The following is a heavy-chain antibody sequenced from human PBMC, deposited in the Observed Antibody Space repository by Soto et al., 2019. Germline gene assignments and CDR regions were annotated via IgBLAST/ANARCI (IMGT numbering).Heavy chain of an antibody. CDR1: GGSISSGGYS. CDR2: MYHSGST. J-gene: IGHJ6*02. Sequence: SETLSLTCAVSGGSISSGGYSWSWIRQPPGKGLEWIGYMYHSGSTYYNPSLKSRVTISVDTSKNQFSLKLSSVTAADTAVYYCARGLTSPLKYSSSWYQSPFYYYYYGMDVWGQGTTVT. D-gene: IGHD6-13*01. V-gene: IGHV4-30-2*01. CDR3: ARGLTSPLKYSSSWYQSPFYYYYYGMDV.